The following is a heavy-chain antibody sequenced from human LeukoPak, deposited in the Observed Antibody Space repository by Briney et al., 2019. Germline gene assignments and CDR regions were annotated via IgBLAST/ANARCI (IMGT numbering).Heavy chain of an antibody. Sequence: GGSLRLSCAASGFTFSDYYMSWIHQAPGKGLKWVSYMSSGGSTIYYADSVKGRFTISRDNAKNSLYLQMNSLRAEDTAVYYCARVGYGDYGLDYWGQGTLVTVSS. CDR2: MSSGGSTI. CDR1: GFTFSDYY. J-gene: IGHJ4*02. CDR3: ARVGYGDYGLDY. D-gene: IGHD4-17*01. V-gene: IGHV3-11*01.